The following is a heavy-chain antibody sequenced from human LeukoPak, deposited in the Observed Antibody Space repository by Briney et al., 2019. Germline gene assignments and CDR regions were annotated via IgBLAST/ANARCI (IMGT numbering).Heavy chain of an antibody. Sequence: GGSLRLSCAASGFTVSSNYMSWVRQAPGKGLEWVSAISGSGGSTYYADSVKGRFTISRDNSKNTLYLQMNSLRAEDTAVYYCARWKYSSSYFDYWGQGTLVTVSS. CDR2: ISGSGGST. V-gene: IGHV3-23*01. D-gene: IGHD6-6*01. CDR1: GFTVSSNY. J-gene: IGHJ4*02. CDR3: ARWKYSSSYFDY.